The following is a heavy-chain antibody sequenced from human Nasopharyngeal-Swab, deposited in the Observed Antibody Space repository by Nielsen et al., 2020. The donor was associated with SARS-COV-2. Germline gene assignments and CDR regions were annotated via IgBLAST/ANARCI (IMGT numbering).Heavy chain of an antibody. V-gene: IGHV1-69*10. CDR3: AAGGPDEEWLFHSFDY. J-gene: IGHJ4*02. CDR1: GGTFTSQT. D-gene: IGHD3-3*01. Sequence: SVKVSCKASGGTFTSQTFSWVRQAPGQGLEWMGGIIPILDLANYTQKFQGRITITADKSTSTAYMEMNNLRSEDTAVYYCAAGGPDEEWLFHSFDYWGQGTLVTVSS. CDR2: IIPILDLA.